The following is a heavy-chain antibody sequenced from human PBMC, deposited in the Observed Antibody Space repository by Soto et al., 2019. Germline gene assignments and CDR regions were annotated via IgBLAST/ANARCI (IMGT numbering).Heavy chain of an antibody. J-gene: IGHJ6*03. CDR3: ARETGDKLSGYYYLDL. CDR2: INAGNGNT. Sequence: ASVKVSCKASGYTFTSYAMHWVRQAPGQRLEWMGWINAGNGNTKYSQKFQSRVTITRDTSASTAYMELSSLRSEDTAVYYCARETGDKLSGYYYLDLWGKGTTVTVSS. CDR1: GYTFTSYA. D-gene: IGHD7-27*01. V-gene: IGHV1-3*01.